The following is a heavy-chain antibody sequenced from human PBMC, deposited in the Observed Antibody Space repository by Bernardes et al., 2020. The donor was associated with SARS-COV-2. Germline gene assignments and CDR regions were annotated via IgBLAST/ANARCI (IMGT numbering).Heavy chain of an antibody. CDR1: GFTISTYA. J-gene: IGHJ4*02. V-gene: IGHV3-30-3*01. CDR3: AREWEDYSSSVFDY. Sequence: GGSLRLSCAVSGFTISTYAMHWVRQAPGKGLEWVAIISFDGTTKYNADSVKGRFTISRDNSKNTLFLQMSSLTTEDTAVYYWAREWEDYSSSVFDYWGQGTLVTVSS. D-gene: IGHD6-19*01. CDR2: ISFDGTTK.